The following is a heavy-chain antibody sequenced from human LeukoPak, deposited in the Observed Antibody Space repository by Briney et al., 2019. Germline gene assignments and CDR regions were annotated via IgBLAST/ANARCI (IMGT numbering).Heavy chain of an antibody. CDR3: AREDYVWGSYRSRGGFDY. J-gene: IGHJ4*02. D-gene: IGHD3-16*02. Sequence: SQTLSLTCTVSGGSISSGDYYWRWIRQPPGKGLEWIEYIYYSGSTYYNPSLKSRVTISVDTSKNQFSLKLSSVTAADTAVYYCAREDYVWGSYRSRGGFDYWGQGTLVTVSS. V-gene: IGHV4-30-4*01. CDR2: IYYSGST. CDR1: GGSISSGDYY.